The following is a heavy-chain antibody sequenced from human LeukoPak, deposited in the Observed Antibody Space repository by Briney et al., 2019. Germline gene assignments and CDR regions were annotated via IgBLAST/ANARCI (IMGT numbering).Heavy chain of an antibody. CDR3: ARDGRYFDWYLLPTYYYYYYMDV. D-gene: IGHD3-9*01. CDR1: GYSISSGHY. V-gene: IGHV4-38-2*02. CDR2: MYQSGST. Sequence: SETLSLTCSVSGYSISSGHYWGWIRQPPGQGLEWIGTMYQSGSTYKNTSLKSRVTISIDTSKNEFSLSLSSVTAADTAVYYCARDGRYFDWYLLPTYYYYYYMDVWGKGTTVTVSS. J-gene: IGHJ6*03.